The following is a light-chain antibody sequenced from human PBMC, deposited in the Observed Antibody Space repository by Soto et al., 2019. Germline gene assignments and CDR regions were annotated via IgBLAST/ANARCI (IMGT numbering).Light chain of an antibody. J-gene: IGLJ1*01. CDR3: SLYTSENAYV. CDR1: STDFVSYNR. CDR2: EVS. Sequence: QSLLTQPPSVSGSPGQSFTISCTGTSTDFVSYNRVSWYQQPPGTAPKLMIYEVSKRPSGVPDRFSGSKSGNTASLTISGLQAADEADYYCSLYTSENAYVFGTGTKV. V-gene: IGLV2-18*01.